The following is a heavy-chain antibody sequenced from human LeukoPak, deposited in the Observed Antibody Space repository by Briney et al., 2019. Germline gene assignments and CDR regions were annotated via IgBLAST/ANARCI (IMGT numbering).Heavy chain of an antibody. Sequence: ASVKVSCKASGYTFTSYGISWVRQAPGQGLEWMGWISTYNGDTNYAQKLQGRVTMTTDTSTSTAYMELRSLRSDDTAVYYCARDQYQLLFFGVFDYWGQGTLVTVSS. V-gene: IGHV1-18*01. CDR1: GYTFTSYG. D-gene: IGHD2-2*01. J-gene: IGHJ4*02. CDR2: ISTYNGDT. CDR3: ARDQYQLLFFGVFDY.